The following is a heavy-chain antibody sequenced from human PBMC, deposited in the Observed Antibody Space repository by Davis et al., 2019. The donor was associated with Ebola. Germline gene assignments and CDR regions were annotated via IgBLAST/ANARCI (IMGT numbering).Heavy chain of an antibody. CDR2: ISGDGGST. CDR1: GFTFDDYA. J-gene: IGHJ3*02. Sequence: GESLKISCAASGFTFDDYAMHWVRQAPGKGLEWVSLISGDGGSTYYADSVKGRFTISRDNSKNSLYLQMNSLRAEDTAVYYCARFCGGDCYSTLWDAFDIWGQGTMVTVSS. CDR3: ARFCGGDCYSTLWDAFDI. D-gene: IGHD2-21*01. V-gene: IGHV3-43*02.